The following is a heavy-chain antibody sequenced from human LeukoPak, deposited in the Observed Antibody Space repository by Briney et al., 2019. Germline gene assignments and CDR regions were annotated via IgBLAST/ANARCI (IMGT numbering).Heavy chain of an antibody. CDR3: ARAVDYGDYVDY. J-gene: IGHJ4*02. D-gene: IGHD4-17*01. Sequence: GGSLRLSCAASGFTFSSYEMNWVRQAPGKGLEWVANIKQDGSEKYYVDSVKGRFTISRDNAKNSLYLQMNSLRAEDTAVYYCARAVDYGDYVDYWGQGTLVTVSS. V-gene: IGHV3-7*01. CDR1: GFTFSSYE. CDR2: IKQDGSEK.